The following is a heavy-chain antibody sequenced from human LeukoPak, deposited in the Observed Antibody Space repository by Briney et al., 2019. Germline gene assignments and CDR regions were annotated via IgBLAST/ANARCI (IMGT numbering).Heavy chain of an antibody. CDR1: GYTLTGLS. Sequence: ASVKVSCKVSGYTLTGLSMHWVRQAPGKGLEWMGGFDPEDGETIYAQKFQGRVTMTEDTSTDTAYMELSSLRSEDTAVYYCATDRITMVRGVSDAFDIWGQGTMVTVSS. CDR2: FDPEDGET. V-gene: IGHV1-24*01. J-gene: IGHJ3*02. CDR3: ATDRITMVRGVSDAFDI. D-gene: IGHD3-10*01.